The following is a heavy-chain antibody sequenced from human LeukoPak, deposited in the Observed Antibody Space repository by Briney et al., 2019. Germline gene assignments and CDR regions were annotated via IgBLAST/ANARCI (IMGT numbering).Heavy chain of an antibody. J-gene: IGHJ4*02. D-gene: IGHD5-18*01. CDR2: IRASDYST. V-gene: IGHV3-23*01. Sequence: GGSLRLSCAASGFPFTTYAMNWARQAPGKGLEWVSAIRASDYSTYYADSVKGRFTISRDNSKNTLYLQMNSLRAEDTAVYYCATPPYNYGLVLDYWGQGTLVTVSS. CDR3: ATPPYNYGLVLDY. CDR1: GFPFTTYA.